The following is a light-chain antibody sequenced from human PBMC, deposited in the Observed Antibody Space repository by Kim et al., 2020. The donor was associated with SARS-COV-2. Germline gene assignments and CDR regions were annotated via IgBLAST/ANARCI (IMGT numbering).Light chain of an antibody. CDR2: DVN. V-gene: IGLV2-11*01. CDR3: CSHAGSYSAV. CDR1: SSDVGGYDY. J-gene: IGLJ2*01. Sequence: GQSVTIFCTGTSSDVGGYDYVSWYQQFPGKAPKILIYDVNKRPSGVPDRFSGSKSGNTASLTISGLQADDEADYYCCSHAGSYSAVFGGGTELTVL.